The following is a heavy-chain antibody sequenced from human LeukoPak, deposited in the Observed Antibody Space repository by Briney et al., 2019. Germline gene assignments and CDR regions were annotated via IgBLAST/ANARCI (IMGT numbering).Heavy chain of an antibody. D-gene: IGHD6-25*01. V-gene: IGHV3-9*01. CDR2: ISWNSGSI. CDR1: GFTFDDYA. J-gene: IGHJ4*02. Sequence: GGSLRLSCAASGFTFDDYAMHWVRQAPGKGLEWVSGISWNSGSIGYADSVKGRFTISRDNAKNSLYLQMNSLRAEDTALYYCAKLAAEGLMFGYWGQGTLVTVSS. CDR3: AKLAAEGLMFGY.